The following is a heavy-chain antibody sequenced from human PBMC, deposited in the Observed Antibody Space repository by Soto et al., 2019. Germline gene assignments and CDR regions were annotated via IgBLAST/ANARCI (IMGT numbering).Heavy chain of an antibody. J-gene: IGHJ4*02. V-gene: IGHV4-30-4*01. CDR2: IYYSGST. Sequence: SATLSLTCTVSGGSISSGDYYWSWIRQPPGKGLDWIGYIYYSGSTYYNPSLKSRVTISVDTSKNQFSLKLSSVTAADTAVYYCARASYIAAASYFDYGGQGTLVTVSS. CDR1: GGSISSGDYY. D-gene: IGHD6-13*01. CDR3: ARASYIAAASYFDY.